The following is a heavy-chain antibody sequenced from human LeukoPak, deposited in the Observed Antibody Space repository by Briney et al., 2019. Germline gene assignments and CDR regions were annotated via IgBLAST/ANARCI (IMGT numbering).Heavy chain of an antibody. CDR2: IYYSGST. D-gene: IGHD4-23*01. Sequence: SETLSLTCTVSGGSISSGDYYWSWIRQPPGKGLERIGYIYYSGSTYYNPSLKSRVTISVDTSKNQFSLKLSSVTAADTAVYYCARATTTVVTLVDYWGQGTLVTVSS. J-gene: IGHJ4*02. V-gene: IGHV4-30-4*01. CDR1: GGSISSGDYY. CDR3: ARATTTVVTLVDY.